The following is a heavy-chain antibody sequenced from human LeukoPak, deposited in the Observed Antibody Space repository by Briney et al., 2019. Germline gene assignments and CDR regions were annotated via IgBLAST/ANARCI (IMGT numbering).Heavy chain of an antibody. V-gene: IGHV3-23*01. CDR3: AKDPWIQLWFTPYYFDY. J-gene: IGHJ4*02. CDR1: GFTLSSYA. CDR2: ISGSGGST. Sequence: PGGSLRLSCAASGFTLSSYAMSWVRQAPGKGLEWVSAISGSGGSTYYADSVKGRFTISRDNSKNTLYLQMNSLRAEDTAVYYCAKDPWIQLWFTPYYFDYWGQGTLVTVSS. D-gene: IGHD5-18*01.